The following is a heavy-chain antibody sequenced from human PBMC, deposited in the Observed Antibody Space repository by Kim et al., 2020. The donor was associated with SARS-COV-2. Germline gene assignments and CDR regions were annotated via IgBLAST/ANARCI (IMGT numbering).Heavy chain of an antibody. D-gene: IGHD2-15*01. V-gene: IGHV3-48*02. J-gene: IGHJ3*02. Sequence: SVKGRFTISRDNAKNSLYLQMNSLRDEDTAVYYCASNVGLGVAGTGAFDILGQGTMVTVSS. CDR3: ASNVGLGVAGTGAFDI.